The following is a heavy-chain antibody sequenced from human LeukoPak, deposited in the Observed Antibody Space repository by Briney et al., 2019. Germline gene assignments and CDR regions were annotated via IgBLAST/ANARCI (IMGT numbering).Heavy chain of an antibody. D-gene: IGHD2-2*03. Sequence: GGSLRLSCAASRFTFSSYAMSWVRQAPGKGLEWVSAISGSGGSTYYADSVKGRFTISRDNSKNTLYLQMNSLRAEDTAVYYCAKGVDIVVVPAAMRWLRSLLYFDYWGQGTLVTVSS. V-gene: IGHV3-23*01. J-gene: IGHJ4*02. CDR2: ISGSGGST. CDR3: AKGVDIVVVPAAMRWLRSLLYFDY. CDR1: RFTFSSYA.